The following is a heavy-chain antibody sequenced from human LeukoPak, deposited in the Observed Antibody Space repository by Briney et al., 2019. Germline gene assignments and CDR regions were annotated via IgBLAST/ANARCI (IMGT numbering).Heavy chain of an antibody. D-gene: IGHD4/OR15-4a*01. V-gene: IGHV4-39*01. Sequence: TSETLSLTCTVSGGSITSGDYYWNWVRQPPGKGLEWIGNLNFRGSLFYHPSFKSRVTMSADPSQNQFSLRLMSVTAADTAVYYCATRTYRAHFDHWGQGTLVTVSS. CDR2: LNFRGSL. CDR1: GGSITSGDYY. J-gene: IGHJ4*02. CDR3: ATRTYRAHFDH.